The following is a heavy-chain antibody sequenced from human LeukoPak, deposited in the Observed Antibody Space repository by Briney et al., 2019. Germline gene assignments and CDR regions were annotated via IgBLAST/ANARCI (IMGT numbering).Heavy chain of an antibody. CDR3: ARTYVYYYYYYMDV. D-gene: IGHD3-16*01. Sequence: ASVKVSCKASGYTFTSYYMYWVRQAPGQGLEWMGIINPSGGSTNYAQKFQGRVTMTRDTSISTAYMELSRLRSDDTAVYYCARTYVYYYYYYMDVWGKGTTVTVSS. J-gene: IGHJ6*03. CDR1: GYTFTSYY. V-gene: IGHV1-2*02. CDR2: INPSGGST.